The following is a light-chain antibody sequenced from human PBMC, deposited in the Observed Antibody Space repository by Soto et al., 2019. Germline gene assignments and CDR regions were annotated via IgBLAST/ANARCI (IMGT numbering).Light chain of an antibody. Sequence: EIVMTQSPATLSVSPGERATLSCRASQSVYSKVAWYQQKPGQAPRLLIYGASSRATGIPDRFSGSGSGTDFTLTISRLEPEDFAVYYCQQYGSSPGVTFGPGTKVDIK. CDR2: GAS. CDR3: QQYGSSPGVT. CDR1: QSVYSK. V-gene: IGKV3-20*01. J-gene: IGKJ3*01.